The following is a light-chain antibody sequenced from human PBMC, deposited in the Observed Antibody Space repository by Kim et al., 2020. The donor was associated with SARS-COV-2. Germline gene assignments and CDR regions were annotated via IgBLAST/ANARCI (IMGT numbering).Light chain of an antibody. CDR2: LDS. V-gene: IGKV2-28*01. J-gene: IGKJ2*01. CDR3: MQVLQTPYT. CDR1: QSLLHSNGYNY. Sequence: DIVMTQSPLSLPVTPGEPASISCRSSQSLLHSNGYNYLDWYLQKPGQSPQLLIFLDSNRASGVPDRFSGSGSGTDFTLKISRVEAEDVGIYYCMQVLQTPYTFGQGTKLEI.